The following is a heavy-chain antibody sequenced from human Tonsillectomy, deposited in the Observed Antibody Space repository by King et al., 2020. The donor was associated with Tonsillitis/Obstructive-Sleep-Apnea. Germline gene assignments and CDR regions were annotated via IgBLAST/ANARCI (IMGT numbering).Heavy chain of an antibody. V-gene: IGHV1-2*02. CDR3: ARGFKVTKDMVYFDY. CDR1: GYTFTGYY. CDR2: INPKSGGT. Sequence: VQLVESGAEVKKPGASVKVSCKASGYTFTGYYMHWVRQAPGQGLEWMGWINPKSGGTNYAQKFQGRVTMTRDTSISTAYIELSSLRSDDTAVYYCARGFKVTKDMVYFDYWGQGTLVTVSS. D-gene: IGHD4-17*01. J-gene: IGHJ4*02.